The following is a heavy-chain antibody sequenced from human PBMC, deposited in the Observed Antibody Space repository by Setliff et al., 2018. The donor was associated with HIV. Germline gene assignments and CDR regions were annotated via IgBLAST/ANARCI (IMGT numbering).Heavy chain of an antibody. CDR2: VYMSGKT. Sequence: SETLSLTCTVSGVSIDKNCWSWVRRPPGKGLEWIGRVYMSGKTNYSPSLKSRVTMSADTSKNQVSLKLTSVTAADTAVYYCAKDAGVTGGLYRYYIDAWGNGTTVTVS. V-gene: IGHV4-4*07. CDR1: GVSIDKNC. J-gene: IGHJ6*03. CDR3: AKDAGVTGGLYRYYIDA. D-gene: IGHD2-8*01.